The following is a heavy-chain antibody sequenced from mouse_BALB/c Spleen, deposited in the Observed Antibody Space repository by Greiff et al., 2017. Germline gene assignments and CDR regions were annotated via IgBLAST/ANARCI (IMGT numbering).Heavy chain of an antibody. D-gene: IGHD1-1*01. CDR2: IYPGNSDT. J-gene: IGHJ4*01. CDR3: TRDYGSSYYAMDY. CDR1: GYTFTSYW. V-gene: IGHV1-5*01. Sequence: EVQLQQSGTVLARPGASVKMSCKASGYTFTSYWMHWVKQRPGQGLEWIGAIYPGNSDTSYNQKFKGKAKLTAVTSTSTAYMELSSLTNEDSAVYDCTRDYGSSYYAMDYWGQGTSVTVSS.